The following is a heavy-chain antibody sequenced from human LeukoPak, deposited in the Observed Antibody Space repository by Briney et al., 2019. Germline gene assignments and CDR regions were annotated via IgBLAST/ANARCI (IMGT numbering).Heavy chain of an antibody. D-gene: IGHD2/OR15-2a*01. CDR2: ISGSGDNT. CDR1: GFTFYTYA. Sequence: GGSLRLSCAASGFTFYTYAMTWIRQAPGKGLEWVSSISGSGDNTYYADSVKGRFTVSRDNSKNTLYLQMNSLRAEDTAVYYCAKDRALLSDYWGQGTLVTVSS. V-gene: IGHV3-23*01. CDR3: AKDRALLSDY. J-gene: IGHJ4*02.